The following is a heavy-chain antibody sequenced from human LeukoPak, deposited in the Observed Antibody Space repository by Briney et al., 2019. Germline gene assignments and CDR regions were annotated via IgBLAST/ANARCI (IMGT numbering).Heavy chain of an antibody. CDR3: ARDTYDSSGYYAHLDY. J-gene: IGHJ4*02. Sequence: PGGSLRLSCAASGFTFSSYWMSWVRQAPGKGLEWVANIKQDGSEKYYVDSVKGRFTISRDNAKNSLYLQMSSLRAEDTAVYYCARDTYDSSGYYAHLDYWGQGTLVTLSS. CDR2: IKQDGSEK. CDR1: GFTFSSYW. V-gene: IGHV3-7*01. D-gene: IGHD3-22*01.